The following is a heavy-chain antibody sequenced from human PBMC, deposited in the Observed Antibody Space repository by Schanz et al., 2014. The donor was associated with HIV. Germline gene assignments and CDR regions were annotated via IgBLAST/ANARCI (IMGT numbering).Heavy chain of an antibody. V-gene: IGHV3-23*01. J-gene: IGHJ2*01. D-gene: IGHD2-15*01. CDR3: ALSRPSGYGGSWYFDL. CDR1: GFTFSSYA. Sequence: EVQLLESGGGLVQPGGSLRLSCAASGFTFSSYAMSWVRQAPGKGMEWVSAISGSSITYSADSVKGRFTISRDNSKNTLYLQMNSLRAEDTAVYYCALSRPSGYGGSWYFDLWGRGPLVAVSS. CDR2: ISGSSIT.